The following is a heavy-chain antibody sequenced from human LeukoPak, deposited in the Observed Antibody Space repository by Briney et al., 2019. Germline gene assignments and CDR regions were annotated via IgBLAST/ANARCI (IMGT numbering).Heavy chain of an antibody. CDR2: ISAYNGNT. CDR3: ARNSGYSSSWPLDY. J-gene: IGHJ4*02. D-gene: IGHD6-13*01. V-gene: IGHV1-18*01. CDR1: GYTFTSYA. Sequence: ASVKVSCKASGYTFTSYAISWVRQAPGQGLEWMGWISAYNGNTNYAQKLQGRVTMTTDTSTSTAYMELRSLRSDDTAVYYCARNSGYSSSWPLDYWGQGTLVTVSS.